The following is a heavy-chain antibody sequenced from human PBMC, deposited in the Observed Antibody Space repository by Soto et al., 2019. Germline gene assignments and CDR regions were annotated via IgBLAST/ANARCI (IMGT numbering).Heavy chain of an antibody. V-gene: IGHV4-59*08. CDR3: SSPLWCGEGHIDL. J-gene: IGHJ6*03. D-gene: IGHD3-10*01. Sequence: SETLSLTCTVSGGSISSYYWSWIRQPPGKGLERIGYIYYSGSTNYNPSLKSRVTISVDTSKNQFSLKLSSVTAADTAVYYCSSPLWCGEGHIDLWGRATTASGSS. CDR2: IYYSGST. CDR1: GGSISSYY.